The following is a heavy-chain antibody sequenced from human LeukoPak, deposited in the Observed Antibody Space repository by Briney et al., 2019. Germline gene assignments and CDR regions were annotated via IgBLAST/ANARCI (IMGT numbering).Heavy chain of an antibody. CDR3: ARSHRITMIVVPTGWFDP. J-gene: IGHJ5*02. CDR1: GYTFTGYY. CDR2: INPNSGGT. V-gene: IGHV1-2*02. D-gene: IGHD3-22*01. Sequence: VASVTLSCKASGYTFTGYYMHWERQAPGQGLEWMGWINPNSGGTNYAQKFQGRVTMTRDTSISTAYMELSRLRSGDTAVYYCARSHRITMIVVPTGWFDPWGQGTLVTVSS.